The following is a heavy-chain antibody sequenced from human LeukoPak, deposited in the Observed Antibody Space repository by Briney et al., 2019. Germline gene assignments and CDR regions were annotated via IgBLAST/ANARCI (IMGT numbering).Heavy chain of an antibody. CDR2: IYYRGST. CDR1: GGSISSYY. Sequence: PSETLSLTCTVSGGSISSYYWSWIRQPPGKGLEWIGYIYYRGSTNYNPSLKSRVTISVDTSKNQFSLKLSSVTAADTAVYYCARDSSGWYDFGYYYGMDVWGQGTTVTVSS. V-gene: IGHV4-59*01. CDR3: ARDSSGWYDFGYYYGMDV. J-gene: IGHJ6*02. D-gene: IGHD6-19*01.